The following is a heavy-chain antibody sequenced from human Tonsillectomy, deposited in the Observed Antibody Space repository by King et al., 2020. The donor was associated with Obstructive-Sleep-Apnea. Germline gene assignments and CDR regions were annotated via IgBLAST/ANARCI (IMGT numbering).Heavy chain of an antibody. CDR2: IWYDGSNK. CDR1: GFTFSSYG. D-gene: IGHD3-22*01. Sequence: VQLVESGGGVVQPGRSLRLSCAASGFTFSSYGMHWVRQAPGKGLEWVAVIWYDGSNKYYADSVKGRFTISRDNYKNTLYLQMNSLRAEDTAVYYCARDPLPYYYDSSGYHFDYWGQGTLVTVSS. CDR3: ARDPLPYYYDSSGYHFDY. J-gene: IGHJ4*02. V-gene: IGHV3-33*01.